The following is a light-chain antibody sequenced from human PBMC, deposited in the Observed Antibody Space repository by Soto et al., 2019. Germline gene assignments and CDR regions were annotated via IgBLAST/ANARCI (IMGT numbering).Light chain of an antibody. CDR3: QHCDYLPI. Sequence: DIQMTQSPSSLSASVGDRLTITCQASHDITSYLNWYQHKPGKAPKLLTYDASILEAGVPPRFSGSGSGTDFTLTISGLQPEDVATYYCQHCDYLPIFGPGTTVDFK. V-gene: IGKV1-33*01. CDR1: HDITSY. CDR2: DAS. J-gene: IGKJ3*01.